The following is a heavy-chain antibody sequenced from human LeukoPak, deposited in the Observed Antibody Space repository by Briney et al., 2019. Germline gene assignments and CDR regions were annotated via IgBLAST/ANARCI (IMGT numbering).Heavy chain of an antibody. D-gene: IGHD5-24*01. V-gene: IGHV3-23*01. Sequence: GGSLRLSCAASGFTFSSYDMTWVRQAPGRGLEWVSSIRPSGDNTYYGDSVKGRFTISRDNSKNTVYLQMNNMRVDDTAVYYCAKAGVELATISPFDIWGQGTMVTVSS. CDR2: IRPSGDNT. CDR1: GFTFSSYD. CDR3: AKAGVELATISPFDI. J-gene: IGHJ3*02.